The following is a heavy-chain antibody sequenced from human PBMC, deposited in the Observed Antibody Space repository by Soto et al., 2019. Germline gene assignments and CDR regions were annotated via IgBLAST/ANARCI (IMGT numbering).Heavy chain of an antibody. Sequence: VHLQQWGAGLLKPSETLSLTCAVYGESLNYFYWSWIRQAPGKGLEWIGEFYDGGTINYNPSLKRRVAIVATTSSNQFSLRLTSVAAADTAIYCCARGKGADRFANWGQGTLVTVSS. CDR1: GESLNYFY. V-gene: IGHV4-34*01. CDR3: ARGKGADRFAN. CDR2: FYDGGTI. D-gene: IGHD3-16*01. J-gene: IGHJ5*02.